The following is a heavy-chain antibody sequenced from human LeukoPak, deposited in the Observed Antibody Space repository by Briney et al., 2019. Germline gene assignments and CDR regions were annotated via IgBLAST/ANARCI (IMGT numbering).Heavy chain of an antibody. CDR1: GGTFSSYA. J-gene: IGHJ5*02. V-gene: IGHV1-69*05. CDR2: ILPIFGTA. CDR3: ARDSSPNRDGYNYWFDP. D-gene: IGHD5-24*01. Sequence: SVKVSCKASGGTFSSYAISWVRQAPGQGLEWMGGILPIFGTANYAQKFQGRVTITTDESTSTAYMELSSLRSEDTAVYYCARDSSPNRDGYNYWFDPWGQGTLVTVSS.